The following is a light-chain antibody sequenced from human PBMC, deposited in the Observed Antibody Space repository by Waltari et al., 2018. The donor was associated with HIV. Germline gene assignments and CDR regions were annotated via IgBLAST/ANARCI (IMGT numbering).Light chain of an antibody. Sequence: SYDLTQPPSVSVSPGQTARINCSRGSLPKRYSSWYRQKAGQAPVVLIYKAIERPSGIPERISGSESGTGVTLTISGVQAGDEGDYFCQSTDFDGTWVFGGGTKLTVL. CDR3: QSTDFDGTWV. CDR1: SLPKRY. J-gene: IGLJ3*02. V-gene: IGLV3-25*03. CDR2: KAI.